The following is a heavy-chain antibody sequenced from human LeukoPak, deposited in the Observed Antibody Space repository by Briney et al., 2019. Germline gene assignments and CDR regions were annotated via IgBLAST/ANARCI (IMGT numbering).Heavy chain of an antibody. J-gene: IGHJ4*02. CDR1: GGSISSGGYY. CDR3: ARALPLSFYYDSRAYYFDY. Sequence: SETLSLTCTVSGGSISSGGYYWSWIRQHPGKGLEWIAYIYYSGSTYYNPSLKSRVTISVDTSKNQFSLKLSSVTAADTAVYYCARALPLSFYYDSRAYYFDYWGQGTLVTVAS. D-gene: IGHD3-22*01. V-gene: IGHV4-31*03. CDR2: IYYSGST.